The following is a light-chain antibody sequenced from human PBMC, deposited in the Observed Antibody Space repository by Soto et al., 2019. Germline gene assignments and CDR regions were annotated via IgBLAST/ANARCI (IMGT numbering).Light chain of an antibody. Sequence: QSVLTQPPSASGTPGQRVTISCSGSSSNIGSNTVDWYQQFPGTAPKLLIYSNNQRPSGVPDRFSGSKSGTSASLAISGLQSEDEADYYCAAWHDSLNGPIFGGGTTLTVL. CDR1: SSNIGSNT. CDR2: SNN. CDR3: AAWHDSLNGPI. J-gene: IGLJ2*01. V-gene: IGLV1-44*01.